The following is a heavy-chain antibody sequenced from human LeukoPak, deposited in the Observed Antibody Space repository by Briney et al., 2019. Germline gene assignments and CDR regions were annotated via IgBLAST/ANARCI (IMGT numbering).Heavy chain of an antibody. V-gene: IGHV3-23*01. Sequence: PGGSLRLSCAASGFTFSSYDLSWVRQAPGKGLECVSAISRGVGSTYYADSVRGRFTISRDNSKNTLYLQMNSLRAEDTAVYYCARKASGYSSHFDYWGQGTLVTVSS. CDR3: ARKASGYSSHFDY. D-gene: IGHD6-13*01. J-gene: IGHJ4*02. CDR1: GFTFSSYD. CDR2: ISRGVGST.